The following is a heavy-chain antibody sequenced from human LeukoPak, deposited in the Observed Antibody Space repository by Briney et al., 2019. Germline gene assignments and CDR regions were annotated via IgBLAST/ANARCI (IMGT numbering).Heavy chain of an antibody. CDR1: GGSISSSNYY. V-gene: IGHV4-39*07. CDR2: IYYSGST. Sequence: SETLSLTCTVSGGSISSSNYYWGWIRQPPGKGLEWIGSIYYSGSTYYNPSLKSRVTISVDTSKNQFSLKLSSVTAADTAVYYCARVSSTNWFDPWGQGTLVTVSS. J-gene: IGHJ5*02. CDR3: ARVSSTNWFDP.